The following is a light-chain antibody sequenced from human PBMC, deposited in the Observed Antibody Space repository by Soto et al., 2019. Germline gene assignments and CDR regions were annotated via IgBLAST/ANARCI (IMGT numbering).Light chain of an antibody. Sequence: QSVLTQPPSVSAAPGQKVTISCSGSSSNIGKNSVSWYQQLPGTAPKLLIFDNNQDHRFSGSESGTSATLDITGLQTGDEADYYCGTWDSSLSAGVFGGGTKLTVL. CDR2: DNN. V-gene: IGLV1-51*01. CDR3: GTWDSSLSAGV. J-gene: IGLJ3*02. CDR1: SSNIGKNS.